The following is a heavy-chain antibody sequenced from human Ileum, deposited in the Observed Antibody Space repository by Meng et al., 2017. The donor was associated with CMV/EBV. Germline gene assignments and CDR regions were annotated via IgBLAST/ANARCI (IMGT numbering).Heavy chain of an antibody. CDR2: LDYSGKS. V-gene: IGHV4-34*01. Sequence: SQTLSLTCAVSGGSFSGWYWAWIRQPPGKGLEWIGELDYSGKSNYGESLKGRVTMSVDTSKNQLSLQLTSVTAADTALYYCARMSSVYGMDVWGQGTAVTVSS. D-gene: IGHD6-25*01. CDR1: GGSFSGWY. J-gene: IGHJ6*02. CDR3: ARMSSVYGMDV.